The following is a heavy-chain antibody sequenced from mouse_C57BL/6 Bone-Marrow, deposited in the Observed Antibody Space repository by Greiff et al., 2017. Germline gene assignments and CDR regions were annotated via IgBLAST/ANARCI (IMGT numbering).Heavy chain of an antibody. D-gene: IGHD2-5*01. CDR1: GYTFTSYW. CDR2: IDPSDSYT. Sequence: VQLQQPGAELVRPGTSVKLSCKASGYTFTSYWMHCVKQRPGQGLEWIGVIDPSDSYTNYNQKFKGKATLTVDTSSSTAYMQLSSLTSEDSAVYYCARPTIVTFDVWGTGTTVTVSS. V-gene: IGHV1-59*01. J-gene: IGHJ1*03. CDR3: ARPTIVTFDV.